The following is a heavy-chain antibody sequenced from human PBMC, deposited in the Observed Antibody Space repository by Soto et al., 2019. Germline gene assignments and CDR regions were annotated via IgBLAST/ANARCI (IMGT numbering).Heavy chain of an antibody. CDR2: IWYDGSNK. J-gene: IGHJ4*02. Sequence: GGSLRLSCAASGFTFSSYGMHWVRQAPGKGLEWVAVIWYDGSNKYYADSVKGRFTISRDNSKNTLYLQMNSLRAEDTAVYYCARVMVRGVYYFDYWGQGTLVTVSS. D-gene: IGHD3-10*01. CDR1: GFTFSSYG. V-gene: IGHV3-33*01. CDR3: ARVMVRGVYYFDY.